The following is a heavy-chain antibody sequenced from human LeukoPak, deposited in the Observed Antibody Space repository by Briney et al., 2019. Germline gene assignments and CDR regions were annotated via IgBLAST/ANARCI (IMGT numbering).Heavy chain of an antibody. D-gene: IGHD3-10*01. CDR1: GGSISSSNW. CDR2: IYHSGST. V-gene: IGHV4-4*02. Sequence: PSGTLSLTCAVSGGSISSSNWWRWVRQPPGKGLEWIGEIYHSGSTNYNPSLKSRVTISVDKSKNQFSLKLSSVTAADTAVYYCARGLGFEGESMVEFCGFDYWGQGTLVTVSS. CDR3: ARGLGFEGESMVEFCGFDY. J-gene: IGHJ4*02.